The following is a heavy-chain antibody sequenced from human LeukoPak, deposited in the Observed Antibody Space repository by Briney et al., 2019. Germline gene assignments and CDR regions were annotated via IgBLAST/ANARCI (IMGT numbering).Heavy chain of an antibody. CDR2: IYYSGST. V-gene: IGHV4-59*01. CDR1: GGSISSYY. D-gene: IGHD3-3*01. CDR3: ARCYDFWSGYPFDY. J-gene: IGHJ4*02. Sequence: PSETLSLTCTVSGGSISSYYWSRIRQPPGKGLEWIGYIYYSGSTNYNPSLKSRVTISVDTPKNQFSLKLSSVTAADTAVYYCARCYDFWSGYPFDYWGQGTLVTVSS.